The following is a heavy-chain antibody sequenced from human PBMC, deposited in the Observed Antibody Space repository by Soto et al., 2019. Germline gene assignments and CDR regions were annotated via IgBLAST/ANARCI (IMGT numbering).Heavy chain of an antibody. CDR3: ARGPRGLRQLFFDY. V-gene: IGHV1-69*13. CDR1: GGTFSSYA. Sequence: ASVKVSCKASGGTFSSYAISWVRQAPGQGLEWMGGIIPIFGTANYAQKFQGRVTITADESTSTAYMELSSLRSEDTAVYYCARGPRGLRQLFFDYWGQGTLVTVSS. D-gene: IGHD4-17*01. J-gene: IGHJ4*02. CDR2: IIPIFGTA.